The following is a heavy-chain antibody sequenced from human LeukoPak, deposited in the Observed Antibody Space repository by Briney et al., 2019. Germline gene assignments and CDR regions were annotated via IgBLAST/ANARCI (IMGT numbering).Heavy chain of an antibody. J-gene: IGHJ6*03. V-gene: IGHV4-61*03. D-gene: IGHD3-10*01. CDR3: ARAWVTVVQGLKGGGDMDV. Sequence: PSETLSLTCTVSGGSVSSGSHYWSWIRQPPGKGLEWIGYIYYNGTTNYNPSLRSRVTISLDTSKNHFSLNLISVTAADTAVYYCARAWVTVVQGLKGGGDMDVWGKGTTVTVSS. CDR1: GGSVSSGSHY. CDR2: IYYNGTT.